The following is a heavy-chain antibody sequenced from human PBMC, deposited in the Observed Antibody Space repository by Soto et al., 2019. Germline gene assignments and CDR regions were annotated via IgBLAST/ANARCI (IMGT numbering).Heavy chain of an antibody. CDR2: ISAYNGNT. J-gene: IGHJ5*01. V-gene: IGHV1-18*01. CDR1: GYTFTDYG. D-gene: IGHD3-10*01. CDR3: ARDHYYGSGSYSPNWFDS. Sequence: QVQLVQSGAEVKKPGASVKVSCKASGYTFTDYGISWVRQAPGQGLEWMGWISAYNGNTDNAQRLQGRVTMTTDTSTSTAYMELRSLRSDDTAVYYCARDHYYGSGSYSPNWFDSWGQGTLVTVSS.